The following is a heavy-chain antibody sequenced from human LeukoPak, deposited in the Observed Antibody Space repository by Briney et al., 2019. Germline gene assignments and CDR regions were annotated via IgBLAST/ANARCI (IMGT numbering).Heavy chain of an antibody. V-gene: IGHV3-9*01. Sequence: GGSLRLSCAASGFTFSSYAMSWVRQAPGKGLEWVSGISWNSGSIGYADSVKGRFTISRDNAKNSLYLQMNSLRAEDTALYYWAKDMYDSSGYYFDYWGQGTLVTVSS. D-gene: IGHD3-22*01. CDR1: GFTFSSYA. CDR3: AKDMYDSSGYYFDY. CDR2: ISWNSGSI. J-gene: IGHJ4*02.